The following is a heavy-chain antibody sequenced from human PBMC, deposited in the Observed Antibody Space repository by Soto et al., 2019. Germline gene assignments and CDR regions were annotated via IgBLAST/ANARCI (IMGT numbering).Heavy chain of an antibody. Sequence: QVQLVQSGAEVKKPGSSVKVSCKASGGTFSSYAISWVRQAPGQGLEWMGGIIPIFGTANYAQKFQGRVTITADESTSTAYMELSSLRSEDTAVYYCAREGDRYCSVGSCYYFDYWGQGTLVTVSS. D-gene: IGHD2-15*01. J-gene: IGHJ4*02. CDR3: AREGDRYCSVGSCYYFDY. V-gene: IGHV1-69*01. CDR2: IIPIFGTA. CDR1: GGTFSSYA.